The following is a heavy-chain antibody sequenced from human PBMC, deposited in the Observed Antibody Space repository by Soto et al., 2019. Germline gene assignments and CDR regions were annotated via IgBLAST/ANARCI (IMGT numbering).Heavy chain of an antibody. J-gene: IGHJ3*02. CDR3: AKEMRNMIVVVITTSRAFDI. Sequence: EVQLLESGGGLVQPGGSLRLSCAASGFTFSSYAMSWVRQAPGKGLEWVSAISGSGGSTYYADSVKGRFTTSRDNSKNTLYLQMNSLRAEDTVVYYCAKEMRNMIVVVITTSRAFDIWGQGTMVTVSS. CDR2: ISGSGGST. V-gene: IGHV3-23*01. D-gene: IGHD3-22*01. CDR1: GFTFSSYA.